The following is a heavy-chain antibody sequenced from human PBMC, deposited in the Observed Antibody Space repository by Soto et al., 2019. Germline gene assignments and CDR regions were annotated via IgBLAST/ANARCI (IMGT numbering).Heavy chain of an antibody. V-gene: IGHV3-7*01. J-gene: IGHJ4*02. Sequence: GGSLRLSCAASGFTFNTYRMTWVRQAPGKGLEWVANIKEDGSERFYEDSVKGRFTISRDNAKNSLFLQINSLRVEDTAVYYCAREEPALYCHGARCSIPHFAYWGQGTLVTVSS. CDR1: GFTFNTYR. CDR3: AREEPALYCHGARCSIPHFAY. D-gene: IGHD2-15*01. CDR2: IKEDGSER.